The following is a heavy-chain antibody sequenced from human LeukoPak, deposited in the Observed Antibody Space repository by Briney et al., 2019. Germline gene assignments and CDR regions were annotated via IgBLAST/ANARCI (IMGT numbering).Heavy chain of an antibody. CDR3: ARSDRVGAKAICY. CDR1: GGSFSGYY. Sequence: SSETLSLTCAVYGGSFSGYYWSWIRQPPGKGLEWIGEINHSGSTNYNPSLKSRVTISVDTSKNQFSLKLSSVTAADAAVYYCARSDRVGAKAICYWGQGTLVTVSS. D-gene: IGHD1-26*01. V-gene: IGHV4-34*01. CDR2: INHSGST. J-gene: IGHJ4*02.